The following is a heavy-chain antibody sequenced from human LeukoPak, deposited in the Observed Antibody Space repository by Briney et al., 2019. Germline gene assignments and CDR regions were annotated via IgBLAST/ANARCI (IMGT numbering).Heavy chain of an antibody. V-gene: IGHV3-15*01. CDR2: ISTKADGGTT. Sequence: PGGSLRLSCTTSGFTFTNAWMSWVRQAPGKGLEWVGRISTKADGGTTDYAAPVKGTITISKADSKHTLQLQKNSLKTQDTAVYYCIKSSGDWHWGQGTLVTVSS. J-gene: IGHJ4*02. CDR1: GFTFTNAW. CDR3: IKSSGDWH. D-gene: IGHD2-21*02.